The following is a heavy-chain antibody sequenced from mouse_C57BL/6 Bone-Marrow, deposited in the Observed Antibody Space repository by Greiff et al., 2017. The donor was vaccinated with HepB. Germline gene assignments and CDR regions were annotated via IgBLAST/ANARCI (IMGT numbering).Heavy chain of an antibody. D-gene: IGHD1-1*01. V-gene: IGHV5-4*01. CDR1: GFTFSSYA. CDR3: ARDLGIYYYGTAMDY. Sequence: EVQGVESGGGLVKPGGSLKLSCAASGFTFSSYAMSWVRQTPEKRLEWVATISDGGSYTYYPDNVKGRFTISRDNAKNNLYLQMSHLKSEDTAMYYCARDLGIYYYGTAMDYWGQGTSVTVSS. J-gene: IGHJ4*01. CDR2: ISDGGSYT.